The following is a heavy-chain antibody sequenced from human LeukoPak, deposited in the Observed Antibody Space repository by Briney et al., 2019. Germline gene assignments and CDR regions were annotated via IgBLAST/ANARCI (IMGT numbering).Heavy chain of an antibody. CDR2: IYYSGST. Sequence: PSETLSLTCTVSGGSISSGGYYWSWIRQHPGKGLEWIGYIYYSGSTYYNPSLKSRVTISVDTSKNQFSLKLSSVTAADTAVYYCARIWFGELPQYFDYWGQGTLVTVSS. CDR3: ARIWFGELPQYFDY. J-gene: IGHJ4*02. V-gene: IGHV4-31*03. CDR1: GGSISSGGYY. D-gene: IGHD3-10*01.